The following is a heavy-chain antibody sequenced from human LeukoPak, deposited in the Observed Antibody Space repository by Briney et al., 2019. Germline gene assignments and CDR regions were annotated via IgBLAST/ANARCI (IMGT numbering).Heavy chain of an antibody. CDR2: INPNSGGT. J-gene: IGHJ6*03. V-gene: IGHV1-2*02. CDR1: GYTFTGYY. Sequence: ASVKVSCKASGYTFTGYYMHWVRQDPGQGLEGMGWINPNSGGTNYAQKFQGRVTMTRDTSISTAYMELSRLRSDDTAVYYCARERRVATTRRGYMDVWGKGTTVTVSS. CDR3: ARERRVATTRRGYMDV. D-gene: IGHD5-12*01.